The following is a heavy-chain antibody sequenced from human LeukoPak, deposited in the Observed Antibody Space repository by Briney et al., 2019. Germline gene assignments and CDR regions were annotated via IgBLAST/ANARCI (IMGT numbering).Heavy chain of an antibody. CDR3: AGYCSGDWFDP. CDR2: IYDSGST. V-gene: IGHV4-39*07. J-gene: IGHJ5*02. CDR1: GGSISSSSYY. D-gene: IGHD2-15*01. Sequence: PSETLSLTCTVSGGSISSSSYYWGWIRQPPGKGLEWSGSIYDSGSTYYKQSLKSRVTITVDTSKNQFSLKLSSVTAADTAVYYCAGYCSGDWFDPWGQGTLVTVSS.